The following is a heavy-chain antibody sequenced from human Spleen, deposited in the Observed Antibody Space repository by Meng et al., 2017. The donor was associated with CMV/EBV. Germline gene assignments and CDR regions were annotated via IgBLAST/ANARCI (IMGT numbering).Heavy chain of an antibody. CDR1: GYTFTDHY. CDR2: IHPQSGVT. V-gene: IGHV1-2*02. Sequence: ASVKVSCKASGYTFTDHYFHWVRQAPGQGLEWMGWIHPQSGVTNYAQKFQARVTLTRDTSINTGYMELSRLTSDDTAVYYCARVVGSYSPPYYFDYWGQGTLVTVSS. CDR3: ARVVGSYSPPYYFDY. D-gene: IGHD1-26*01. J-gene: IGHJ4*02.